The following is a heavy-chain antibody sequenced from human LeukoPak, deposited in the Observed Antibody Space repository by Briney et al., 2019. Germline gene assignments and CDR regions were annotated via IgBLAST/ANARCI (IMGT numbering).Heavy chain of an antibody. CDR2: INHSGST. Sequence: PSETLSLTCAVYGGSFSGYYWSWIRQPPGKELEWIGEINHSGSTNYNPSLKSRVTISVDTSKNQFSLKLSSVTAADTAVYYCARHLYCSSTSCYRTSEYFQHWGQGTLVTVSS. CDR1: GGSFSGYY. J-gene: IGHJ1*01. CDR3: ARHLYCSSTSCYRTSEYFQH. V-gene: IGHV4-34*01. D-gene: IGHD2-2*02.